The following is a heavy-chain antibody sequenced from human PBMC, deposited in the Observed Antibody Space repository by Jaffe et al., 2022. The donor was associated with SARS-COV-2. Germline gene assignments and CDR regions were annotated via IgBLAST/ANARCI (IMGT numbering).Heavy chain of an antibody. Sequence: EVQLVESGGGLVQPGGSLRLSCAASGFTFSSYSMNWVRQAPGKGLEWVSYISSSSSTIYYADSVKGRFTISRDNAKNSLYLQMNSLRDEDTAVYYCARGGGGTYYDYVWGSYRYALFDYWGQGTLVTVSS. CDR1: GFTFSSYS. V-gene: IGHV3-48*02. CDR3: ARGGGGTYYDYVWGSYRYALFDY. D-gene: IGHD3-16*02. J-gene: IGHJ4*02. CDR2: ISSSSSTI.